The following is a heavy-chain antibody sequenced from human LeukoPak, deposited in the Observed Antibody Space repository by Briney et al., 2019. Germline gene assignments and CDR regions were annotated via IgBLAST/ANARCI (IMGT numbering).Heavy chain of an antibody. J-gene: IGHJ6*02. Sequence: ASVKVSCKASGYTFTSYGISWVRQAPGQGLEWMGWISAYNGNTNYAQKLQGRVTMTTDTSTSTAYMELRSLRSDDTAVYYCAIVHDFWSGYLGGGNYYGMDVWGQGTTVTVSS. V-gene: IGHV1-18*01. CDR3: AIVHDFWSGYLGGGNYYGMDV. CDR2: ISAYNGNT. D-gene: IGHD3-3*01. CDR1: GYTFTSYG.